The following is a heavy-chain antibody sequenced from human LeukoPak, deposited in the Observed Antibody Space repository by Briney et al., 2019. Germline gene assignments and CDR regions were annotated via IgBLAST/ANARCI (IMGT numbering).Heavy chain of an antibody. J-gene: IGHJ5*02. V-gene: IGHV3-11*01. CDR3: ARAAGWLDP. Sequence: GGSLRLSCAASGFIFSDYYMSWIRQAPGKGLEWISYISNNGRTIHYADSVKGRFIISRDNTKKSLYLQMNSLRVEDTAVYYCARAAGWLDPWGRGTLVTVPS. D-gene: IGHD6-13*01. CDR2: ISNNGRTI. CDR1: GFIFSDYY.